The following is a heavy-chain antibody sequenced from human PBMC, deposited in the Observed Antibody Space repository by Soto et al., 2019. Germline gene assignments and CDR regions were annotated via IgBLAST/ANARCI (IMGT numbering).Heavy chain of an antibody. Sequence: PSETLSLTCAVYGGSFSGYYWSWIRQPPGKGLEWIGEINHSGSTNYNPSLKSRVTISVDTSKNQFSLKLSSVTAADTAVYYCARVGAVAGTYYYYGMDVWGQGTTVTVSS. J-gene: IGHJ6*02. D-gene: IGHD6-19*01. CDR3: ARVGAVAGTYYYYGMDV. V-gene: IGHV4-34*01. CDR2: INHSGST. CDR1: GGSFSGYY.